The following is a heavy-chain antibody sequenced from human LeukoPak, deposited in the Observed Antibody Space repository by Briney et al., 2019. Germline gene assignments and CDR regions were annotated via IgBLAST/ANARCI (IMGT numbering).Heavy chain of an antibody. D-gene: IGHD2-15*01. V-gene: IGHV3-11*01. J-gene: IGHJ3*02. CDR2: LSSSGSAM. CDR3: ARVVYCSGGSCHIFAFDI. CDR1: GSTFSDSN. Sequence: PGGSWRSSFAAPGSTFSDSNMSWTRRTQGKGLEWVSSLSSSGSAMFYADSVKGRFTISRDNAKNSLYLQMNSLRAEDTAVYYCARVVYCSGGSCHIFAFDIWGQGTMVTVSS.